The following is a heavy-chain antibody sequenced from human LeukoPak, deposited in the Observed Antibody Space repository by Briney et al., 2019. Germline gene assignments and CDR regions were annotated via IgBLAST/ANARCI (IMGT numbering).Heavy chain of an antibody. Sequence: ASVKVSCKASGYTFTGYYMHWVRQAPGQGLEWMGWINPNSGGTNYAQKFQGRVTMTRDTSISTAYMELSRLRSDDTAVYYCARVPIVVVPAAIRVFDYWGQGTLVTVSS. J-gene: IGHJ4*02. CDR2: INPNSGGT. CDR3: ARVPIVVVPAAIRVFDY. V-gene: IGHV1-2*02. CDR1: GYTFTGYY. D-gene: IGHD2-2*02.